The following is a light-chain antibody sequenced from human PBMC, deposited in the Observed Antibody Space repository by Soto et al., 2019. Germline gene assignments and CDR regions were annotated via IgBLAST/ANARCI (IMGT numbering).Light chain of an antibody. J-gene: IGKJ1*01. CDR3: QQYGSSPPWT. V-gene: IGKV3-20*01. Sequence: EIVLTQSPGTLSLSPGERATLSCRASQSVSSSYLAWYQQKPGQAPRLLIYGASSRATGIPDRFSGSGSGTDFTLTISRLEPEDFEVYYGQQYGSSPPWTFGQWTKVEIK. CDR2: GAS. CDR1: QSVSSSY.